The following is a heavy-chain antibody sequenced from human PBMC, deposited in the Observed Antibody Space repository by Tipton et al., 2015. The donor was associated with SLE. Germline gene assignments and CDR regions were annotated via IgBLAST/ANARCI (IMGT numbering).Heavy chain of an antibody. D-gene: IGHD6-13*01. CDR3: ARDQTSTWSGNWDYYYFYMDV. CDR1: GFAFGSHG. CDR2: IWYDGSNK. Sequence: QLVQSGGGLVKPGRSLTLSCAASGFAFGSHGMQWVRQPPGKGLEWVAVIWYDGSNKYYADSLKGRFTISRDNAKNSLYLQMNSLRAEDTAVYYCARDQTSTWSGNWDYYYFYMDVWGKGTTVTVSS. V-gene: IGHV3-33*01. J-gene: IGHJ6*03.